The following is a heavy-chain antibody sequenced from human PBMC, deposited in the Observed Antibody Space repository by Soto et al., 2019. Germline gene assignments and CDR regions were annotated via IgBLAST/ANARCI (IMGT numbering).Heavy chain of an antibody. Sequence: GGSLRLSCAASGFTFSSYAMSWVRQAPGKGLEWVSAISGSGGSTYYADSVKGRFTISRDNSKNTLYLQMNSLRAEDTAVYYCAKDQGTESLYYYYYYMDVWGKGTTVTVSS. CDR1: GFTFSSYA. V-gene: IGHV3-23*01. D-gene: IGHD1-1*01. CDR3: AKDQGTESLYYYYYYMDV. J-gene: IGHJ6*03. CDR2: ISGSGGST.